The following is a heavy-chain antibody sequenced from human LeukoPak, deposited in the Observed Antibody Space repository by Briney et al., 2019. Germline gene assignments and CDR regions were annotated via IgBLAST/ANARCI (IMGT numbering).Heavy chain of an antibody. V-gene: IGHV1-24*01. J-gene: IGHJ6*02. D-gene: IGHD3-10*01. CDR3: ATSPRGPDYYGMDL. CDR2: FDPEDDET. CDR1: GYTLTELS. Sequence: ASVKVSCKVSGYTLTELSMHWVRQAPGKGLEWMGGFDPEDDETIYAQKFQGRVTMTEDTSTDTAYMELSSLRSEGTAVYYCATSPRGPDYYGMDLWGQGTTVTVSS.